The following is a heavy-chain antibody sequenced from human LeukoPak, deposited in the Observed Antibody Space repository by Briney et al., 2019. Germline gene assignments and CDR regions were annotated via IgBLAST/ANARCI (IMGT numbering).Heavy chain of an antibody. CDR2: INTYSGNT. CDR1: GYTFTSYG. J-gene: IGHJ4*02. Sequence: ASVKVSCKASGYTFTSYGISWVRQAPGQGLEWMGWINTYSGNTNYAQKLQGRVTMTTDTSTSTAYMDLRSLRFDDTAVYYCARNSHGYSSGWLQFNFDYWGQGTLVTVSS. CDR3: ARNSHGYSSGWLQFNFDY. V-gene: IGHV1-18*01. D-gene: IGHD6-19*01.